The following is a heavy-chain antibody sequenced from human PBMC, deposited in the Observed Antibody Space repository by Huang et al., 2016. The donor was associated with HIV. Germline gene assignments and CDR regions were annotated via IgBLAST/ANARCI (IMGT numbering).Heavy chain of an antibody. CDR1: IFTFSTSA. Sequence: EVQLLESGGGLVQPGGSLRLSCAASIFTFSTSAMSWVRQARGEGLEWVSGIRGSGSSTYYEDYVKGRFTISRDNSRNTLYLQMKSLRVEDTAIYYCAKGSERSLTGPKYQYYFDYWGQGTLVTVSS. CDR2: IRGSGSST. D-gene: IGHD3-3*01. CDR3: AKGSERSLTGPKYQYYFDY. J-gene: IGHJ4*02. V-gene: IGHV3-23*01.